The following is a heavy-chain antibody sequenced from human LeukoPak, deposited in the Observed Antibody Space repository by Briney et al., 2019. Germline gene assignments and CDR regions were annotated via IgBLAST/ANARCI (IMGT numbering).Heavy chain of an antibody. CDR1: GFNFGIYG. Sequence: GGFLRLSCTASGFNFGIYGMHWVRQAPGKGLEWVAVMWDDGTNEYYVESVKGRFTISRDNGKRTLYLQMNSLRVEDTAVYYCAKVGSSGLYYYGSVRFDPWGQGTLVTVSS. J-gene: IGHJ5*02. CDR3: AKVGSSGLYYYGSVRFDP. D-gene: IGHD3-10*01. V-gene: IGHV3-33*06. CDR2: MWDDGTNE.